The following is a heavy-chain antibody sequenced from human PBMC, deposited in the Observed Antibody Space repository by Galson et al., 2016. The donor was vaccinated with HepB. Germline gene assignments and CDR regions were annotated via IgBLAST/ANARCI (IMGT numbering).Heavy chain of an antibody. V-gene: IGHV3-30*18. CDR2: ISYDASNK. J-gene: IGHJ6*02. Sequence: SLRLSCAASGFTFSTYGIHWVRQAPGKGLEWVAVISYDASNKYYADSVKGRFTISRDNSKNTLYLQMNSLRTEDTAVYYCAKDHVTMVRGVMLYGMDVWGQGTTVTVSS. CDR3: AKDHVTMVRGVMLYGMDV. D-gene: IGHD3-10*01. CDR1: GFTFSTYG.